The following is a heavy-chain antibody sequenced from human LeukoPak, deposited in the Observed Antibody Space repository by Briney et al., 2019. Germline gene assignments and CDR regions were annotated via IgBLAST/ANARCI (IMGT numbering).Heavy chain of an antibody. V-gene: IGHV3-21*01. CDR3: AREAPTMLYYVMDV. CDR2: VTSTGGYT. D-gene: IGHD1-14*01. Sequence: GGSLRLSCAASGFNFSSYSMNWVRQAPGKGLEWVSSVTSTGGYTYYADSVKGRFTISRDNAKNTLFLQMNSLRAEDTAVYYCAREAPTMLYYVMDVWGQGTTVTVSS. CDR1: GFNFSSYS. J-gene: IGHJ6*02.